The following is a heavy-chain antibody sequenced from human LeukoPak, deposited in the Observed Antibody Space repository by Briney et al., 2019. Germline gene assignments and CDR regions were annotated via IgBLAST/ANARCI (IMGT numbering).Heavy chain of an antibody. Sequence: ASVKVSCKASGYTFTGYYMHWVRQASGQGLEWMGWINPNSGGTNYAQKSQGRVTMTRDTSISTAYMELSRLRSDDTAVYYCARDLVSIFGVVRGRSIGGGFDPWGQGTLVTVSS. CDR1: GYTFTGYY. CDR2: INPNSGGT. J-gene: IGHJ5*02. CDR3: ARDLVSIFGVVRGRSIGGGFDP. D-gene: IGHD3-3*01. V-gene: IGHV1-2*02.